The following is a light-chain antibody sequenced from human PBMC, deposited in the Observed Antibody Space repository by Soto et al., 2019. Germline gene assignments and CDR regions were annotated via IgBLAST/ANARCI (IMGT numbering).Light chain of an antibody. J-gene: IGKJ1*01. V-gene: IGKV3-11*01. CDR2: DAS. Sequence: EIVMTQAPATLSVSPGERATLSCRASQSVSSYLAWYQQKPGQAPRLLIYDASNRATGIPARFSGSGSGTDFTLTISSLEPEDFAVYYCQQYGGSRTFGQGTKVDI. CDR3: QQYGGSRT. CDR1: QSVSSY.